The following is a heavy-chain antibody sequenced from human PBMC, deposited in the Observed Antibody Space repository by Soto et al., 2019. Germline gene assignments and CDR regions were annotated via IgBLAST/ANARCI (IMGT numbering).Heavy chain of an antibody. Sequence: QVQLQESGPGLVKPSQTLSLTCTVSGGSISNVNYCWSWIRQPPDKGLEWIGHIYNGGSTYNNPSHQRRVTSSVYTSNNQFSLKLISVSAADTAVYYWARAPSGDKVDYWGQGTLVTVSS. V-gene: IGHV4-30-4*01. CDR3: ARAPSGDKVDY. CDR2: IYNGGST. D-gene: IGHD7-27*01. CDR1: GGSISNVNYC. J-gene: IGHJ4*02.